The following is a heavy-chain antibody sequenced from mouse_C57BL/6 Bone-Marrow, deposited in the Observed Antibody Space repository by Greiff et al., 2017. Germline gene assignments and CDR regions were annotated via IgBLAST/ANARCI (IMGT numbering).Heavy chain of an antibody. D-gene: IGHD2-2*01. V-gene: IGHV1-50*01. J-gene: IGHJ2*01. CDR3: ARGGYDGFDY. CDR2: IDPSDSYT. Sequence: QVQLQQPGAELVKPGASVKLSCKASGYTFTSYWMQWVKQRPGQGLEWIGEIDPSDSYTNYNQKFKGKATLTVDTSSSTAYMQLSSLTSGDSAVYYCARGGYDGFDYWGQGTTLTVSS. CDR1: GYTFTSYW.